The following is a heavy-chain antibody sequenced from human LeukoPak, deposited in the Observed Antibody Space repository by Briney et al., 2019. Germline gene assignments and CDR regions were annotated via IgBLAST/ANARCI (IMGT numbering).Heavy chain of an antibody. J-gene: IGHJ5*02. Sequence: GGSLRLSCAASGFTFSSYAMSWVRQAPGKGLEWVSAISGSGGSTYYADSVKGRFTISRDNSKNTLYLQMNSLRAEATAVYYGGKVLGGPVGGDGYGWGDNWFDPWGQGTLVTVSS. CDR3: GKVLGGPVGGDGYGWGDNWFDP. CDR2: ISGSGGST. V-gene: IGHV3-23*01. D-gene: IGHD2-21*01. CDR1: GFTFSSYA.